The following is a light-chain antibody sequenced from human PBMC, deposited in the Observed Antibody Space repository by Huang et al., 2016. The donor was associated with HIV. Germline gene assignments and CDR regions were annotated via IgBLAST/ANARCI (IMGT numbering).Light chain of an antibody. CDR3: QQYYNTPRT. Sequence: DIVMTQSPDSLAVSLGEGATINCKSSQRVLFSSNNRNYLSWYQQKPGQPPKLLLYGASTRESGVPDRFSGSGSGTDFTLTISSLQAEDVAVYYCQQYYNTPRTFGQGTKVEIK. V-gene: IGKV4-1*01. CDR1: QRVLFSSNNRNY. CDR2: GAS. J-gene: IGKJ1*01.